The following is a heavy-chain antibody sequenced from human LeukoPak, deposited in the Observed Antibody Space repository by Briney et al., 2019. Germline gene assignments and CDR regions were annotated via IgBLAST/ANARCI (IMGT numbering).Heavy chain of an antibody. J-gene: IGHJ4*02. CDR3: ARDLSGYMGGDY. CDR2: IYSGGST. V-gene: IGHV3-53*01. D-gene: IGHD5-18*01. Sequence: GGSLRLSCAASGFTVSSDYMSWVRQAPGKGLEWVSVIYSGGSTYYADSVKGRFTISRDNSKNTLYLQMNSLRAEDTAVYYCARDLSGYMGGDYWGQGTLVTVSS. CDR1: GFTVSSDY.